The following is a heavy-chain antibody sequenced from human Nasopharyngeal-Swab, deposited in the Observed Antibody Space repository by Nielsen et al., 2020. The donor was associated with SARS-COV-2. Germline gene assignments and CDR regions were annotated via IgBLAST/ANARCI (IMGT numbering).Heavy chain of an antibody. D-gene: IGHD2-21*02. CDR3: ARARRNFVVVSAFDY. V-gene: IGHV4-31*02. CDR2: IYYSGST. J-gene: IGHJ4*02. Sequence: WIRQPPGKGLEWIGYIYYSGSTYYNPSLKSRVTISVDTSKNQFSLKLSSVTAAETAVYYCARARRNFVVVSAFDYWGQGTLVTVSS.